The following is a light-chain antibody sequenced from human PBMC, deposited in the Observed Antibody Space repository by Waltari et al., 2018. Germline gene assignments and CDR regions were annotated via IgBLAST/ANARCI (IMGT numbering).Light chain of an antibody. CDR1: ALPNKY. CDR3: QSADTSGNYV. Sequence: SYELTQTPSVSVSPGQTARITCPGDALPNKYAYWYQQKPGQAPVVVIYKDTQRPSGIPARFSGSTSGTTVTLTISGVQAEDEADYYCQSADTSGNYVFGPGTKVTVV. CDR2: KDT. J-gene: IGLJ1*01. V-gene: IGLV3-25*03.